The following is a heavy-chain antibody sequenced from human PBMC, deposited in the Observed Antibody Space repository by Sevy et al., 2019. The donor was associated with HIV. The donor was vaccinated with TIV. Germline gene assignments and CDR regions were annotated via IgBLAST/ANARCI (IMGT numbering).Heavy chain of an antibody. CDR1: GYTLTKLS. V-gene: IGHV1-24*01. J-gene: IGHJ4*02. D-gene: IGHD3-22*01. CDR2: GDPEDGKT. Sequence: ASVKVSCKVSGYTLTKLSMHWVRQTPGKGLEWMTTIDPEDGDPEDGKTIYAQKFLGRVTMTEDTSTDTAYMELSSLRSEDTAVYYCATTKDYYDSSGYPFDSWVQGTLVTVSS. CDR3: ATTKDYYDSSGYPFDS.